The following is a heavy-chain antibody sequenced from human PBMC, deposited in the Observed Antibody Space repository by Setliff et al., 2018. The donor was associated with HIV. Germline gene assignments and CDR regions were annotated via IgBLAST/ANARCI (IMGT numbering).Heavy chain of an antibody. Sequence: SVKVSCKASGGSFSSYTITWVRQAPGQGLEWMGGIIPMLGIANYAQKFQGRVTITADKSTSTAYMELSSLRSEDTAVYYCARMSSNDAFDIWGQGTMVTVSS. D-gene: IGHD6-13*01. CDR1: GGSFSSYT. CDR3: ARMSSNDAFDI. CDR2: IIPMLGIA. V-gene: IGHV1-69*10. J-gene: IGHJ3*02.